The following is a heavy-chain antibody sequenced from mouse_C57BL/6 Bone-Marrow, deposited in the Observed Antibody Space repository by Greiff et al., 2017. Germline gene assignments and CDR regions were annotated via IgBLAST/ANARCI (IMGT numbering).Heavy chain of an antibody. J-gene: IGHJ4*01. Sequence: EVQRVESGPVLVKPGASVKMSCKASGYTFTDYYMNWVKQSHGKSLEWIGVINPYNGGTSYNQKFKGKATLTVDKSSSTAYMVLNSLTSEDSAVYYCARFYLYYAMDYWGQGTSVTVSS. CDR2: INPYNGGT. CDR1: GYTFTDYY. CDR3: ARFYLYYAMDY. D-gene: IGHD5-1*01. V-gene: IGHV1-19*01.